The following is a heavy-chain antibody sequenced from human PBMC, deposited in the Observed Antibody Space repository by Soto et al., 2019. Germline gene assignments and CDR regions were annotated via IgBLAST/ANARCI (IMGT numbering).Heavy chain of an antibody. CDR3: VRDLNGSGDY. J-gene: IGHJ4*02. CDR1: GGSTTSDY. D-gene: IGHD3-10*01. Sequence: SSETLSLTCTVSGGSTTSDYWSWIRQPPGKGLEWLGYIFHSLGAKYNPSLGGRGTISLDTSKNQLSLSLRSVTAADTAIYFCVRDLNGSGDYWGQGTLVTVSS. V-gene: IGHV4-59*01. CDR2: IFHSLGA.